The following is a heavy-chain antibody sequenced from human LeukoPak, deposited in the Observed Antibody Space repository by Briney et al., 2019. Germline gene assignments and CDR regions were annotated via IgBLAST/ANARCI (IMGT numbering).Heavy chain of an antibody. Sequence: GGSLRLSCAVSGLTFSSSWMHWVRQAPGKGLEWVAVIWSDGSKKYYADSVKGRFTVSRDDSKSTLYLQMNSLRVEDTALYFCARDDDTSSHYSRFDYWGQGTLVTVSS. D-gene: IGHD3-22*01. CDR2: IWSDGSKK. CDR3: ARDDDTSSHYSRFDY. CDR1: GLTFSSSW. V-gene: IGHV3-33*08. J-gene: IGHJ4*02.